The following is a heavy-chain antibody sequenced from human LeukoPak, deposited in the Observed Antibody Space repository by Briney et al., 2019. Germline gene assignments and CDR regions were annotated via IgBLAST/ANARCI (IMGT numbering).Heavy chain of an antibody. V-gene: IGHV4-59*08. Sequence: SETLSLTCTVSGGSISSYYWSWIRQPPGKGLEWIGYIYYSGSTNYNPSLKSRVTISVDTSKNQFSLKLSSVTAADTAVYYCTRGLLHAGNSYYDQWGQGTLVTVSS. CDR2: IYYSGST. CDR3: TRGLLHAGNSYYDQ. CDR1: GGSISSYY. D-gene: IGHD4-23*01. J-gene: IGHJ4*02.